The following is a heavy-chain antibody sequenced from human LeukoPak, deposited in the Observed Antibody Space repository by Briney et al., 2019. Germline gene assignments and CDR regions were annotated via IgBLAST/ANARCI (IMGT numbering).Heavy chain of an antibody. J-gene: IGHJ6*02. CDR3: ARDFAIVVAGSFYYYGMDL. V-gene: IGHV3-21*04. Sequence: GGSLRLSCAASGFTFSSYSMNWVRQAPGKGLEWVSSISSSSSYIYYADSVKGRFTISRDNAKNSLYLQMNNLRTEDTAVYSCARDFAIVVAGSFYYYGMDLWGQGTTVTVSS. CDR1: GFTFSSYS. D-gene: IGHD6-19*01. CDR2: ISSSSSYI.